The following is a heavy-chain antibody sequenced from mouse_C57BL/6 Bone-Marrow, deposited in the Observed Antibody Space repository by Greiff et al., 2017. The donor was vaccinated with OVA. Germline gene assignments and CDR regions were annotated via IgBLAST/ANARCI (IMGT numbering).Heavy chain of an antibody. D-gene: IGHD1-1*01. CDR3: ARPGSSYGWYFDV. J-gene: IGHJ1*03. V-gene: IGHV1-52*01. CDR2: IDPSDSET. CDR1: GYTFTSYW. Sequence: QVQLQQPGAELVRPGSSVKLSCKASGYTFTSYWMHWVKQRPIQGLEWIGNIDPSDSETHYNQKFKDKATLTVDKSSSTAYMQLSSLTSEDSAVYYCARPGSSYGWYFDVWGTGTTVTVSS.